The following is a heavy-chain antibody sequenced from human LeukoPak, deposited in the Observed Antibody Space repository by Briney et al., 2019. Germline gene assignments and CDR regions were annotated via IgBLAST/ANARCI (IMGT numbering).Heavy chain of an antibody. V-gene: IGHV4-38-2*02. J-gene: IGHJ5*01. CDR3: ARGDQDNWFDS. CDR1: GYSISSGYY. Sequence: PSETLSLTCTVSGYSISSGYYWGWIRQPPGKGLEWIGSIYHSGSTYYSPSLKSRVTISVDTSKNQFSLKLSSVTAADTAVYYCARGDQDNWFDSWGQGTLVTVSS. CDR2: IYHSGST.